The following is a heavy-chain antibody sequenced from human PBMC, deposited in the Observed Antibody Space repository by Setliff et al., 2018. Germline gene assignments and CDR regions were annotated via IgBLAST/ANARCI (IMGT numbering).Heavy chain of an antibody. V-gene: IGHV4-59*01. CDR3: ARGNMFDGSGRWFDY. D-gene: IGHD3-10*01. J-gene: IGHJ4*02. Sequence: SETLSLTCSVSGDSMSTYYWNWIRQSPGKGLEWIGNIYYGGSANYNPSLKSRATISVDMSKNQFSLRLNPLTAADTAIYYCARGNMFDGSGRWFDYWGQGTLVTVSS. CDR1: GDSMSTYY. CDR2: IYYGGSA.